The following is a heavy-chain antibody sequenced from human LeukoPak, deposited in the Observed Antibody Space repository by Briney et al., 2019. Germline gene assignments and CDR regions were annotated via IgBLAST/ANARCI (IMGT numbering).Heavy chain of an antibody. CDR1: GYTFTSYD. J-gene: IGHJ5*02. D-gene: IGHD6-19*01. Sequence: ASVKVSCTASGYTFTSYDINWVRQATGQGLEWMGWMNPNSGNTGYAQKFQGRVTMTRNTSISTAYMELSSLRSEDTAVYYCARYHSSGWLNWFDPWGQGTLVTVSS. V-gene: IGHV1-8*01. CDR2: MNPNSGNT. CDR3: ARYHSSGWLNWFDP.